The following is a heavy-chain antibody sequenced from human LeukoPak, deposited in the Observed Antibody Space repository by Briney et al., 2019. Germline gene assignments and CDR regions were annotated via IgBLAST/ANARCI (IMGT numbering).Heavy chain of an antibody. J-gene: IGHJ4*02. CDR3: ARSSPRRYYFDY. CDR1: GFIFSSYW. V-gene: IGHV3-7*01. Sequence: GGSLRLSCAASGFIFSSYWMAWVRQAPGKGLEWVANIKEDGSDKNYVDSVKGRFTISRDNSKNTLYLQMNSLRAEDTAVYYCARSSPRRYYFDYWGQGTLVTVSS. CDR2: IKEDGSDK. D-gene: IGHD3-10*01.